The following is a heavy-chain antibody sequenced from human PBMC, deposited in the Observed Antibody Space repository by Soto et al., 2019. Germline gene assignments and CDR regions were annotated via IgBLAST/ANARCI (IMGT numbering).Heavy chain of an antibody. J-gene: IGHJ6*02. CDR1: GASISSGGYY. D-gene: IGHD5-18*01. CDR3: ACIFSGGYGYGFYYYGMAV. Sequence: SETLSLTCIVSGASISSGGYYYHWIRQHPGKGLEWIGYVFHSGSTYYNPSLRSRVTMSADTSKNQFSLKLTSVTAADTAVYYCACIFSGGYGYGFYYYGMAVWGQRTTVTVSS. V-gene: IGHV4-31*03. CDR2: VFHSGST.